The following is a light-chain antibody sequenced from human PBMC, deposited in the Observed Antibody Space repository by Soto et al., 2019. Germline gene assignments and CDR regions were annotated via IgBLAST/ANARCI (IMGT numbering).Light chain of an antibody. CDR2: AAS. Sequence: DLQMTQSPSSVSASVGDRVTITCRASQPIVSWLAWYQQKPGRAPKLLIYAASTLQSGVPSRFSGSGSGTDFTLTINSLQAEDFATYYCQQAYSFPVTFGQGTRLE. CDR3: QQAYSFPVT. V-gene: IGKV1-12*01. J-gene: IGKJ5*01. CDR1: QPIVSW.